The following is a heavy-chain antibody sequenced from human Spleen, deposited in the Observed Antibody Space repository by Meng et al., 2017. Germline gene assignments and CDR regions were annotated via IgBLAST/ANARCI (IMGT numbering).Heavy chain of an antibody. CDR3: ARGQFDKYFDS. J-gene: IGHJ4*02. CDR2: MYFSGST. Sequence: QVQRQESGPGLVKPSQTLSLTCTISGGSVNSGTYYWSWIRQPPGKGLEWIGYMYFSGSTNYNASLRSRVTISVDTSKKQFSLKLTSVTAADTAVYYCARGQFDKYFDSWGQGTLVTVSS. V-gene: IGHV4-61*01. D-gene: IGHD3-16*01. CDR1: GGSVNSGTYY.